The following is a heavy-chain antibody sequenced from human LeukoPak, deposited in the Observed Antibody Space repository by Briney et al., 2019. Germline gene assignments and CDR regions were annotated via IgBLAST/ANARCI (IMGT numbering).Heavy chain of an antibody. CDR1: GYTFTDYG. D-gene: IGHD6-19*01. CDR3: ARGGSGWYVDY. CDR2: ISAYNGNT. J-gene: IGHJ4*02. Sequence: ASVKVSCKASGYTFTDYGLTWVRQAPGQGLEWMGWISAYNGNTNYAQRLQGRVTMTADTSTSTAYMELRSLRSDDTAVYYCARGGSGWYVDYWGQATLVTVSS. V-gene: IGHV1-18*04.